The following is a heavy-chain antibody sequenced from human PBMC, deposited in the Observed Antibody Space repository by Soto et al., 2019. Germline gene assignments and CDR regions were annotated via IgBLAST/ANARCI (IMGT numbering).Heavy chain of an antibody. Sequence: EVQLLESGGGLVQPGGSLRLSCAASGFTFSSYAMRWVRQAPGKGLEWVSAVSGSGGSTYYADSVKGRFTISRDNSKNTLYLQRNSLRAEDTAVYYCARRGPGTYFGYWGQGTRVTVSS. D-gene: IGHD6-13*01. CDR1: GFTFSSYA. CDR3: ARRGPGTYFGY. J-gene: IGHJ4*02. CDR2: VSGSGGST. V-gene: IGHV3-23*01.